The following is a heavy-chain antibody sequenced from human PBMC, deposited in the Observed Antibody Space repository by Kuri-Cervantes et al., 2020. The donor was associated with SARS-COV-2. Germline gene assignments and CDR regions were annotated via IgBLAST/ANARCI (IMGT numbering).Heavy chain of an antibody. CDR3: TATRDKDIVVVPAAIPGPNFDY. D-gene: IGHD2-2*02. CDR2: IRSKAYGGTT. V-gene: IGHV3-49*04. Sequence: GESLKISCTASGFTFGDYAMSWVRQAPGKGLEWVGFIRSKAYGGTTEYAASVKGRFTISRDDSKSVAYLQMNSLKTEDTAVYYCTATRDKDIVVVPAAIPGPNFDYWGQGTLVTVSS. J-gene: IGHJ4*02. CDR1: GFTFGDYA.